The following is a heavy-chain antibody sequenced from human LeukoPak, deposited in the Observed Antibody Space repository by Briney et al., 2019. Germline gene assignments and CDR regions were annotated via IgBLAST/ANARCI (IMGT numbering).Heavy chain of an antibody. V-gene: IGHV3-15*01. J-gene: IGHJ4*02. D-gene: IGHD5-24*01. CDR1: GVTFSNAW. CDR2: IKSKADGGTT. Sequence: GGSLRLSCTASGVTFSNAWMSWVRQAPGKGLEWVGRIKSKADGGTTDYAAPVNDRFTISRDDSKDTLYLQMSSLKTEDTAVYYCTTGLRWLQQPLDYWGQGTLVTVSS. CDR3: TTGLRWLQQPLDY.